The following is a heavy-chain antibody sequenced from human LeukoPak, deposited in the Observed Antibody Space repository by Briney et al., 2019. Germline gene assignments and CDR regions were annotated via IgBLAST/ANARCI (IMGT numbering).Heavy chain of an antibody. CDR1: GASLRSSSYY. Sequence: PSETLSLTCTVSGASLRSSSYYWGWFRQPQGKGLEWIGSIYYSGSTYYNPSLKSRVTISVDTSKNQFSLKLSSVTAADTAVYYCARHKAHQLLYNYWGQGTLVTVSS. V-gene: IGHV4-39*01. CDR2: IYYSGST. J-gene: IGHJ4*02. D-gene: IGHD2-2*02. CDR3: ARHKAHQLLYNY.